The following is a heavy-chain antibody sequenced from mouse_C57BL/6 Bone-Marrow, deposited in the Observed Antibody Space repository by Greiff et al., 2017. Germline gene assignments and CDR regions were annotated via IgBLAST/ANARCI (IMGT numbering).Heavy chain of an antibody. V-gene: IGHV1-26*01. J-gene: IGHJ3*01. D-gene: IGHD2-3*01. CDR1: GYTFTDYY. CDR3: APGYSWFAY. Sequence: VQLQQSGPELVKPGASVKISCKASGYTFTDYYMNWVKQSHGKSLEWIGEINPNNGGTSYNQKFKGKATLTEDKSSSTAYMELRSLTSEDSAVYYCAPGYSWFAYWGQGTLVTVSA. CDR2: INPNNGGT.